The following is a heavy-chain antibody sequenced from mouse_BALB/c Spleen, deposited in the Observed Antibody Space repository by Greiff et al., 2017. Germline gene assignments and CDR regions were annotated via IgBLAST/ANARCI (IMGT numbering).Heavy chain of an antibody. V-gene: IGHV3-2*02. CDR3: ARSGSAAMDY. D-gene: IGHD3-1*01. Sequence: EVKLVESGPGLVKPSQSLSLTCTVTGYSITSDYAWNWIRQFPGNKLEWMGYISYSGSTSYNPSLKSRISITRDTSKNQFFLQLNSVTTEDTATYYCARSGSAAMDYWGQGTSVTVSS. J-gene: IGHJ4*01. CDR1: GYSITSDYA. CDR2: ISYSGST.